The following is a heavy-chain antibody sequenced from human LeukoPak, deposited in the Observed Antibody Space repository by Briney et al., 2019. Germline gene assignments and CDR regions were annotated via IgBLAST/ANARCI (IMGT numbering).Heavy chain of an antibody. CDR1: GYTLTELS. J-gene: IGHJ5*02. Sequence: ASVKVSRKVSGYTLTELSMHWVRQAPGKGLEWMGGFDPEDGETIYAQKFQGRVTMTEDTSTDTAYMELSGLRSEDTAVYYCATDPLPPGGYYDYVWGSYHRNWFDPWGQGTLVTVSS. V-gene: IGHV1-24*01. D-gene: IGHD3-16*02. CDR2: FDPEDGET. CDR3: ATDPLPPGGYYDYVWGSYHRNWFDP.